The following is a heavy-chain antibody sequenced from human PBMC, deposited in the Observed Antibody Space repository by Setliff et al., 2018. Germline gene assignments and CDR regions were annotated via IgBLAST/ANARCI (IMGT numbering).Heavy chain of an antibody. V-gene: IGHV3-7*03. Sequence: PGGSLSLSCAASGFTFNNYWMSWVRQAPGKGLEWVASIKKDGSEIYYVDSVKGRFTVSRDNPKNSLYLQMSSLRAEDTAIYYCARDRGGASTRDHWGQGTLVTVSS. CDR3: ARDRGGASTRDH. CDR1: GFTFNNYW. D-gene: IGHD1-26*01. CDR2: IKKDGSEI. J-gene: IGHJ4*02.